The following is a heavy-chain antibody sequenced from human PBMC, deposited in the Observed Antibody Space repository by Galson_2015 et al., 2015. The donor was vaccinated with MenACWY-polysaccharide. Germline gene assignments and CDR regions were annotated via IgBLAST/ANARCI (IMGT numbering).Heavy chain of an antibody. V-gene: IGHV3-30*04. J-gene: IGHJ6*02. D-gene: IGHD6-19*01. CDR1: GTSFRSYA. Sequence: SLRLSCAVSGTSFRSYAMHWVRQAPGKGLEWVAVVSYDGNSQKYAEAVKGRFTISRDNSKKTVYLQMNSLRPEDTAIYSCATSVSVTGPQVARYYYYAMDVCGQGTTVTVSS. CDR2: VSYDGNSQ. CDR3: ATSVSVTGPQVARYYYYAMDV.